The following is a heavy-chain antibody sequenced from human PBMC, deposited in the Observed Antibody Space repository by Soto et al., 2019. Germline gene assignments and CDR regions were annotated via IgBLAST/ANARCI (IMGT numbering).Heavy chain of an antibody. CDR1: GGSISSNNW. CDR2: IYHSGST. CDR3: ARYDYANYYYGMDV. J-gene: IGHJ6*02. D-gene: IGHD4-17*01. V-gene: IGHV4-4*02. Sequence: QVQLQESGPGLVTPSGTLSLTCAVSGGSISSNNWWSWVRPPPGKGLEWIGEIYHSGSTNYNPSLKSRVTISVDKSKNQFSLKLSSVTAADTAVYYCARYDYANYYYGMDVWGQGTTVTVSS.